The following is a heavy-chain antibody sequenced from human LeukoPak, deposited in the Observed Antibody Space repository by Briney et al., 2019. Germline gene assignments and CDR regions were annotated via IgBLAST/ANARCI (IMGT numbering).Heavy chain of an antibody. CDR1: GGSFSGYY. D-gene: IGHD2-2*01. Sequence: PSETLSLTCAVYGGSFSGYYWSWIRQPPGKGLEWIGEINHSGSTNYNPSLKSRVTISVDTSKNQFSLKLSSVTAEDTAVYYCAREPRLYCSSTSCYSNWFDPWGQGTLVTVSS. V-gene: IGHV4-34*01. CDR3: AREPRLYCSSTSCYSNWFDP. CDR2: INHSGST. J-gene: IGHJ5*02.